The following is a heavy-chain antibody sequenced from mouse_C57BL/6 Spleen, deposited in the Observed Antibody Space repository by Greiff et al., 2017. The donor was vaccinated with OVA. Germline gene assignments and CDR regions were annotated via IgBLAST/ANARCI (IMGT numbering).Heavy chain of an antibody. D-gene: IGHD1-1*01. CDR1: GYTFTDYY. CDR2: INPNNGGT. CDR3: ARDYGSSYRYFDV. V-gene: IGHV1-26*01. Sequence: VQLQQSGPELVKPGASVKISCKASGYTFTDYYMNWVKQSHGKSLEWIGDINPNNGGTSYNQKFKGKATLTVDKSSSTAYMELRSLTSEDSAVYYGARDYGSSYRYFDVWGTGTTVTVSS. J-gene: IGHJ1*03.